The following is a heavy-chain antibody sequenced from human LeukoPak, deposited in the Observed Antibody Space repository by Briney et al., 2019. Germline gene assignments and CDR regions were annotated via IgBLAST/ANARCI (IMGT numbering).Heavy chain of an antibody. CDR1: GFMFSSNW. CDR3: AKEGRSLQTY. J-gene: IGHJ4*02. CDR2: IKEDGTET. D-gene: IGHD5-24*01. Sequence: PGGSLRLSCAASGFMFSSNWMSWVRLAPGKGLEWVANIKEDGTETYYVDSVKGRFTISRDNAENSLYLQMNSLRVEDMAVYYCAKEGRSLQTYWGQGTLVTVSS. V-gene: IGHV3-7*03.